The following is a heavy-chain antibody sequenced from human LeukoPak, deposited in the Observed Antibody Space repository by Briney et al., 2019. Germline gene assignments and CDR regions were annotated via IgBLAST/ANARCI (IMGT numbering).Heavy chain of an antibody. Sequence: GASVKVSCKASGYTFTGYYMHWVRQAPGQGLEWMGWINPNSGGTNYAQKFQGRVTMTRDTSISTAYMELSRLRSDDTAVYYCARDGILWFGGGVTRFDPWGQGTLVTVSS. D-gene: IGHD3-10*01. CDR1: GYTFTGYY. CDR2: INPNSGGT. J-gene: IGHJ5*02. V-gene: IGHV1-2*02. CDR3: ARDGILWFGGGVTRFDP.